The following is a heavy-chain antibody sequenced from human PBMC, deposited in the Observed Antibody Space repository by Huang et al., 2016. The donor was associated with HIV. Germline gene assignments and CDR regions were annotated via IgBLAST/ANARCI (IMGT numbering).Heavy chain of an antibody. CDR2: INHAGVT. CDR1: GGSFSGYF. Sequence: QVQLEQWGAGLLKPSETLSLTCAVYGGSFSGYFWNWIRQSPGKGLEWIGQINHAGVTDYNPTLKSRATIPVDTSKNQVSLKLTSVTAADTAIYYCAREIMISFGGPFDSWGHGNLVTVSS. J-gene: IGHJ5*01. V-gene: IGHV4-34*02. CDR3: AREIMISFGGPFDS. D-gene: IGHD3-16*01.